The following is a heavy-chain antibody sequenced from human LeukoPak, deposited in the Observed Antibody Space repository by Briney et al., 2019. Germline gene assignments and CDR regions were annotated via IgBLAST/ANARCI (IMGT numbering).Heavy chain of an antibody. Sequence: GGSLRLSCAASEFTFSTYAMSLVRQAPGKGLEWVSGSSGDGGITYYADSVRGRFTISRDNSKNTLYLQMNSLRAEDTAVYYCAKSSGPGGYYYYGMDVWGQGTTVTVSS. J-gene: IGHJ6*02. CDR2: SSGDGGIT. CDR1: EFTFSTYA. V-gene: IGHV3-23*01. D-gene: IGHD6-19*01. CDR3: AKSSGPGGYYYYGMDV.